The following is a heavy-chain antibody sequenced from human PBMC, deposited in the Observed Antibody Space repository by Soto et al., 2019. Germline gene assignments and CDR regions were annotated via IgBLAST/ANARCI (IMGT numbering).Heavy chain of an antibody. V-gene: IGHV1-46*03. J-gene: IGHJ6*03. Sequence: GASVKVSCKASGYTFTSYYMHWVRQAPGQGLEWMGIINPSGGSTSYAQKFQGRVTMTRDTSTSTVYMELSSLRSEDTAVYYCARELKFTIFGVVTTPYYMDVWGKGTTVTVSS. CDR2: INPSGGST. CDR1: GYTFTSYY. D-gene: IGHD3-3*01. CDR3: ARELKFTIFGVVTTPYYMDV.